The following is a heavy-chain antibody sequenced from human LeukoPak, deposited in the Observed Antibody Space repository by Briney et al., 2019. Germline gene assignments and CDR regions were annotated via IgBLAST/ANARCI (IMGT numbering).Heavy chain of an antibody. D-gene: IGHD3-9*01. V-gene: IGHV3-33*01. CDR3: ARAMIADILTGYYRYYFDY. CDR1: GFTFSSYG. J-gene: IGHJ4*02. Sequence: TGGSLRLSCAASGFTFSSYGMHWVRQAPGKGLEWVAVIWYDGSNKYYADSVKGRFTISRDNSKNTLYLQMNSLRAEDTAVYYCARAMIADILTGYYRYYFDYWGQGTLVTVSS. CDR2: IWYDGSNK.